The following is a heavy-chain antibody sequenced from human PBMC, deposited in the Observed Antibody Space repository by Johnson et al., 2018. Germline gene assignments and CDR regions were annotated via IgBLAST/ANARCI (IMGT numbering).Heavy chain of an antibody. J-gene: IGHJ1*01. V-gene: IGHV3-30*03. CDR3: ATGAVSGFIYREFFQH. Sequence: VQLVESGGGVVQPGGSLRLSCSASGFSFSNHVMHWVRQAPGKGLEWVAVTSNDEGIKYYVDSVNGRFTISRDNSKGILYLQINSLRAEDTAVYYCATGAVSGFIYREFFQHWGQGTLVTVSS. CDR2: TSNDEGIK. D-gene: IGHD3-16*02. CDR1: GFSFSNHV.